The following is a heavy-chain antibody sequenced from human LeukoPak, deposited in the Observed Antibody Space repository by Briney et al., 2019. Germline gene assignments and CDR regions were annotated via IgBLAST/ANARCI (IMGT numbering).Heavy chain of an antibody. CDR3: ARVVIVDTAMVDY. CDR1: GFTFSSYS. Sequence: GGSLRLSCAASGFTFSSYSMNWVRLAPGKGLEWVSSISSSSSYIYYADSVKGRFTISRDNAKNSLYLQMNSLRAEDTAVYYCARVVIVDTAMVDYWGQGTLVTVSS. J-gene: IGHJ4*02. V-gene: IGHV3-21*01. CDR2: ISSSSSYI. D-gene: IGHD5-18*01.